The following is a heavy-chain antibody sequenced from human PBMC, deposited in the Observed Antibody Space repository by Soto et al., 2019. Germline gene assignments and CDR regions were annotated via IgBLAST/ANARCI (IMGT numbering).Heavy chain of an antibody. CDR1: GGSVSSGSYY. CDR2: IYYSGST. V-gene: IGHV4-61*01. Sequence: QVQLQESGTGLVKPSETLSLTCTVSGGSVSSGSYYWIWIRQPPGKGLEWIGYIYYSGSTNYNPSLKSRVTISVDTSKHQFSLKLSSVTAAETAVYYCARMGYYGSGSDDYYGIDVWGQGTTVTFSS. D-gene: IGHD3-10*01. J-gene: IGHJ6*02. CDR3: ARMGYYGSGSDDYYGIDV.